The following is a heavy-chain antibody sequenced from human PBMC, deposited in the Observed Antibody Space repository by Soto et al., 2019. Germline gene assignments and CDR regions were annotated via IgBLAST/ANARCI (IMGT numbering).Heavy chain of an antibody. J-gene: IGHJ4*02. Sequence: GESLKISCKGSGYSFSNFCIAGVRQMPGEGLEWLGIIYPDDSDTRYSPSFLGQVTIPADKSIKTTYLQWSSLKASDTAIYFCASSVLVTSTMNYFDLWGQGTLVTVSS. CDR1: GYSFSNFC. CDR2: IYPDDSDT. CDR3: ASSVLVTSTMNYFDL. D-gene: IGHD2-8*02. V-gene: IGHV5-51*01.